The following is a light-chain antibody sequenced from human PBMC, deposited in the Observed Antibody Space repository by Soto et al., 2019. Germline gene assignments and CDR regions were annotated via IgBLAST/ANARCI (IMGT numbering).Light chain of an antibody. Sequence: ETVMPQSLATLSVSPGERATFSCRASQSVSSNLAWYQQKPGQAPRLLIYGASTRPTAIPAWFSGSGSGTEVNLTLRRLQSEDFAVYYCQQYNNWRGTFGQGTKVDI. CDR2: GAS. V-gene: IGKV3-15*01. CDR1: QSVSSN. CDR3: QQYNNWRGT. J-gene: IGKJ1*01.